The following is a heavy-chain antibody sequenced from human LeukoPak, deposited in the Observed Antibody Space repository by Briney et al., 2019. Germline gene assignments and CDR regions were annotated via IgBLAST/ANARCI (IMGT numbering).Heavy chain of an antibody. V-gene: IGHV3-7*03. Sequence: GGSLRLSCAASGFTFSSYSMDWVRQAPGKGLEWVANIKHDGSEKYYVDSMKGRFTISRDNSKNTLYLQMNSLRAEDTAVYYCAKASTGSLTDAFDIWGQGTMVTVSS. CDR3: AKASTGSLTDAFDI. CDR1: GFTFSSYS. J-gene: IGHJ3*02. CDR2: IKHDGSEK. D-gene: IGHD2-2*01.